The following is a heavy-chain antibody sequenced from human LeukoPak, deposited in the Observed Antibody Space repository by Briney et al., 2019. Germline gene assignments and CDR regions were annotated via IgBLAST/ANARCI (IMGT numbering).Heavy chain of an antibody. CDR2: INSDGSSA. Sequence: AGGSLRLSCAASGLTFSSYWMHWVRQAPGRGLVWVSRINSDGSSASYADSVKGRFTISRDNAKHTLYLQMNSLRAEDTAVYYCAMNYGYYYYYMDVWGKGTTVTVSS. V-gene: IGHV3-74*01. CDR3: AMNYGYYYYYMDV. CDR1: GLTFSSYW. D-gene: IGHD1-7*01. J-gene: IGHJ6*03.